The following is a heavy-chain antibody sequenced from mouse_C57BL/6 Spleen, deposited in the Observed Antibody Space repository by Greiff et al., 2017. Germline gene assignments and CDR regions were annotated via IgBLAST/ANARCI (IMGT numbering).Heavy chain of an antibody. CDR1: GFTFSDYY. Sequence: EVKLVESEGGLVQPGSSMKLSCTASGFTFSDYYMAWVRQVPEKGLEWVANLNYDGSRTYYLDSLKSRFIISRDNAKNILYLQMSSLKSEDTATYYCARERGMRGDDPYYFDDWGQGTTLTVSS. D-gene: IGHD2-2*01. V-gene: IGHV5-16*01. CDR3: ARERGMRGDDPYYFDD. J-gene: IGHJ2*01. CDR2: LNYDGSRT.